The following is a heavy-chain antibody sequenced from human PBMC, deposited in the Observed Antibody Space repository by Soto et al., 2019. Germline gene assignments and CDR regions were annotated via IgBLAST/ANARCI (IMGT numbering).Heavy chain of an antibody. CDR1: GFTFSSYA. CDR2: ISGSGGST. CDR3: AKTRAXMVRGVIISRWYYGMDV. V-gene: IGHV3-23*01. J-gene: IGHJ6*02. D-gene: IGHD3-10*01. Sequence: GGALRLSCAASGFTFSSYAMSWVRQAPGKGLEWVSAISGSGGSTYYADSVKGRFTISRDNSKNTLYLQMNSLRAEDTAVYYCAKTRAXMVRGVIISRWYYGMDVWGPGTTVTVSS.